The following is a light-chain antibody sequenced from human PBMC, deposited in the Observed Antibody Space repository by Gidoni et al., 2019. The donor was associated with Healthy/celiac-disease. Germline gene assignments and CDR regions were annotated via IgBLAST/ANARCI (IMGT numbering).Light chain of an antibody. CDR1: SSDVGSYNL. CDR3: CSYAGSSTRWV. CDR2: EGS. Sequence: QSALTPPASVSGSPGQSLTISCTGTSSDVGSYNLVSWYQQHPSKAPKLMIYEGSKRPSGVSNRFSGSKSGNTASLTISGLQAEDEADYYCCSYAGSSTRWVFGGGTKLTVL. J-gene: IGLJ3*02. V-gene: IGLV2-23*01.